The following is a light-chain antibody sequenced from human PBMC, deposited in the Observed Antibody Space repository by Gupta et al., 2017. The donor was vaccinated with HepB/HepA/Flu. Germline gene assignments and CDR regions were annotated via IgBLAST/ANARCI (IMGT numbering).Light chain of an antibody. Sequence: GAICSDHSPYWLQQKPGQSPMLLIYPASHQPSWTPARFSGSHLGSTAALTLSGAQPKDEADYYCQLYYTAAPSLVFGGGTKLTVL. J-gene: IGLJ2*01. CDR2: PAS. V-gene: IGLV7-46*01. CDR3: QLYYTAAPSLV. CDR1: GAICSDHS.